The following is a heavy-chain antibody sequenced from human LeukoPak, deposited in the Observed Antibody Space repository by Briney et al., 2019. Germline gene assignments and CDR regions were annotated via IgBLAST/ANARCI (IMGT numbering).Heavy chain of an antibody. CDR1: GFTVSSNY. D-gene: IGHD2-2*02. J-gene: IGHJ6*03. Sequence: PGGSLRLSCAASGFTVSSNYMTWVRQAPGKGLEWVSLIYTGGSTYYADFVKGRFTISRDNSKNTLYLQMNSVRGEDTAVYYCVREGIVVVPAAIHSYYYSMDVWGNGTTVTVSS. V-gene: IGHV3-53*05. CDR3: VREGIVVVPAAIHSYYYSMDV. CDR2: IYTGGST.